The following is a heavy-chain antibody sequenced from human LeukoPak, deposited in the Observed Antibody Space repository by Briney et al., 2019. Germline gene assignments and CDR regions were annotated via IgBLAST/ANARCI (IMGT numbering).Heavy chain of an antibody. D-gene: IGHD3-22*01. CDR3: ARGSYYYDSTGHYFDY. CDR2: IYYTGST. Sequence: PSETLSLTCSVSGDSIRSGDNYWSWVRQPPGKDLEWIGYIYYTGSTSYNPSLQSRVIMSVGTSKNQFSLKLTSVTVTDTAVYFCARGSYYYDSTGHYFDYWGPGTLVTVSS. J-gene: IGHJ4*02. CDR1: GDSIRSGDNY. V-gene: IGHV4-30-4*01.